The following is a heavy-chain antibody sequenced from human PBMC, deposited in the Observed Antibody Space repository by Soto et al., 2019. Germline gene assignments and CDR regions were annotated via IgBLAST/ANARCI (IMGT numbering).Heavy chain of an antibody. CDR1: GYPFTSHA. V-gene: IGHV1-3*04. J-gene: IGHJ4*02. CDR3: ARWAYCSGDCQFDS. Sequence: GASVKVSCKASGYPFTSHAMQWVRQAPGQSLEWMGWINTGNGNTKYSQKFQGRVTITRDTSASTAYMELSNLKSEDTAVYYCARWAYCSGDCQFDSWGQGTLVTVSS. CDR2: INTGNGNT. D-gene: IGHD2-21*02.